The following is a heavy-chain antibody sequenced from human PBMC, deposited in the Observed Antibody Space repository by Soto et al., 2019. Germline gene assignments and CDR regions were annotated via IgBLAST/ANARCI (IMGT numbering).Heavy chain of an antibody. CDR3: ARGRGGGSLPPFDY. Sequence: QVQLQESGPGLVKPSGTLSLTCAVSGGPISSSNWWNWVRQSPEKGLEWIGETYHSGGANYNPSLKSRVTISVDKSRNQFSLKLNSVTAADTAVYYCARGRGGGSLPPFDYWGQGALVTVS. J-gene: IGHJ4*02. CDR1: GGPISSSNW. V-gene: IGHV4-4*02. CDR2: TYHSGGA. D-gene: IGHD3-22*01.